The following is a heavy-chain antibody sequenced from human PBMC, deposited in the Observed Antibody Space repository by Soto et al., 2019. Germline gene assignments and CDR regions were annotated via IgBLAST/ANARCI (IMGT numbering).Heavy chain of an antibody. J-gene: IGHJ6*02. CDR2: ISASGDYT. V-gene: IGHV3-23*01. CDR3: AKILSTVTTYYYGTDV. CDR1: GFTFSTYP. D-gene: IGHD4-17*01. Sequence: EVQLLESGGGLVQPGGSLRLSCSASGFTFSTYPMTWIRQLPGKGLEAVSFISASGDYTDYTGSLKGRFSTSRDNYKNTVYLQMNSLRVEDTAVYYCAKILSTVTTYYYGTDVWGQGITVTVSS.